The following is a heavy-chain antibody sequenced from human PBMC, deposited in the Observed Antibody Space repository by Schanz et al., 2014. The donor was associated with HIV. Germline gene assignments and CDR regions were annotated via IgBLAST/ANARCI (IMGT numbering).Heavy chain of an antibody. CDR1: GFMFRNYA. D-gene: IGHD4-17*01. V-gene: IGHV3-23*01. CDR2: ISGSGGST. J-gene: IGHJ6*02. Sequence: EVQLLESGGGLAQPGGSLRLSCVTSGFMFRNYAMSWVRQAPGKGLEWVSSISGSGGSTYYADSVKGRFTISRGNSKNTLYLQMNSLRAEDTAVYYCAKGGFYGDYVSYYYGLDVWGQGTTVTVSS. CDR3: AKGGFYGDYVSYYYGLDV.